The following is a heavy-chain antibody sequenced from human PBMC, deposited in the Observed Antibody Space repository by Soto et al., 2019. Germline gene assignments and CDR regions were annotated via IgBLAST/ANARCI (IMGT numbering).Heavy chain of an antibody. Sequence: QVQLQQWGAGLLKPSETLSVTCAVSGGSFTGFYWSWIRQPPGKGLEWIGETYHRGSTTYNPSLKGRVTISLDTSKSQVYLRLSSVTAADTTVAYCARVSFRTRTGRDTIGRRPLGGLDFWGQGTPVTVSS. CDR3: ARVSFRTRTGRDTIGRRPLGGLDF. D-gene: IGHD5-18*01. CDR1: GGSFTGFY. CDR2: TYHRGST. J-gene: IGHJ4*02. V-gene: IGHV4-34*01.